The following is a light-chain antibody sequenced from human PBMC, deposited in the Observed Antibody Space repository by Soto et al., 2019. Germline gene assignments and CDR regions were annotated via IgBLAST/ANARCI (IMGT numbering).Light chain of an antibody. CDR3: SSYTTSSPHV. CDR2: DVT. Sequence: QSVLTQPASVSGSPGQSITISCTGTSSDVAYYNYVSWFQQHPGKAPKLIISDVTNRPSGVSNRFSGSKSGNTASLTISGLQAEDEAHYYCSSYTTSSPHVFGTGTKLTVL. J-gene: IGLJ1*01. CDR1: SSDVAYYNY. V-gene: IGLV2-14*03.